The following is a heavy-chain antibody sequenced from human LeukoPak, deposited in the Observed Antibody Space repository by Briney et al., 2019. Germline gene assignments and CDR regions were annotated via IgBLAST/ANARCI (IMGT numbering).Heavy chain of an antibody. Sequence: ASVKVSCKASGYTFTSYDINCVRLATGQGLEWMGWMNPNSGNTGYAQKFQGRVTMTRDTSISTAYLELTTLRSDDTAVYYCAIGPRPHCRGDSCYSFLYFHHWGQGTLVTVSS. V-gene: IGHV1-8*01. D-gene: IGHD2-15*01. CDR2: MNPNSGNT. CDR3: AIGPRPHCRGDSCYSFLYFHH. CDR1: GYTFTSYD. J-gene: IGHJ1*01.